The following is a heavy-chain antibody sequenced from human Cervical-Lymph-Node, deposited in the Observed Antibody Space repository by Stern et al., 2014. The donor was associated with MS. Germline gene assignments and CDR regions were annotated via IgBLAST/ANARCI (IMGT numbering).Heavy chain of an antibody. Sequence: VQLVESGGGVVPPGRSLRLSCAASGFVFRRYALHWGRQAPGQGLEWLSLISDAGRGKYYTDSLKGRFTVSRDNSNNTVDLEMNSLRLEDTAVYYCAKGGSGSYLDWGQGSLVTVSS. CDR2: ISDAGRGK. D-gene: IGHD1-26*01. CDR1: GFVFRRYA. CDR3: AKGGSGSYLD. V-gene: IGHV3-30*04. J-gene: IGHJ4*02.